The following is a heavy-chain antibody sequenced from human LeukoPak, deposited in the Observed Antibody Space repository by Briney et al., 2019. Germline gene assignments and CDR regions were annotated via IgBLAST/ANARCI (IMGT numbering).Heavy chain of an antibody. V-gene: IGHV4-31*03. Sequence: SETLSLTCTVSGGSISSGGYYWSWIRQHPGKGLEWIGYIYYSGSTYHNPSLKSRVTISVDTSKNQFSLKLSSVTAADTAVYYCARSDEQQLYNDYWGQGTLVTVSS. D-gene: IGHD6-13*01. CDR2: IYYSGST. CDR3: ARSDEQQLYNDY. CDR1: GGSISSGGYY. J-gene: IGHJ4*02.